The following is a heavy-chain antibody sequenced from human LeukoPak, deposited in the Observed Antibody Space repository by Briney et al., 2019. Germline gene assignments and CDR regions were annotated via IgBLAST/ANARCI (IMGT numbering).Heavy chain of an antibody. CDR3: ASLSDSNDSSEWWFDP. D-gene: IGHD3-22*01. Sequence: SETLSLTCSVSGDSISRYQWTWIRQSPGKGLELIGYIYYSGSTSYNPSLRSRVTISIDTSKNQVSLKLTSVTAADTAVYYCASLSDSNDSSEWWFDPWGQGTLLTVSS. V-gene: IGHV4-59*01. J-gene: IGHJ5*02. CDR1: GDSISRYQ. CDR2: IYYSGST.